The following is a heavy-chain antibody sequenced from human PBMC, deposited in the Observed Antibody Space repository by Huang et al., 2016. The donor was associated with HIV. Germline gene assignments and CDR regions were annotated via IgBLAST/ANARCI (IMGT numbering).Heavy chain of an antibody. CDR1: GFTFGNLG. Sequence: EVQFVESWGGLVKPGRSLRISCTASGFTFGNLGMSWFRQVTGKGMERVRFSRRKDYSETKEYAAAVKGRCTISRDDSKSIAYLKMNSLKPEDTAVYYCTRDSVYPNYYDGSGFYFDYWGQGTLVTVSS. V-gene: IGHV3-49*05. J-gene: IGHJ4*02. CDR2: SRRKDYSETK. CDR3: TRDSVYPNYYDGSGFYFDY. D-gene: IGHD3-22*01.